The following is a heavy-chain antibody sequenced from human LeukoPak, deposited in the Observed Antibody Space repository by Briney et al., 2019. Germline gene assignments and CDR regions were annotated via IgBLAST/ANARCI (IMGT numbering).Heavy chain of an antibody. CDR3: ARDSSGMYYYYYMDV. CDR2: INPNSGGT. V-gene: IGHV1-2*02. D-gene: IGHD3-22*01. CDR1: GYTFTCYY. J-gene: IGHJ6*03. Sequence: GASVKVSCKASGYTFTCYYMHWVRQAPGQGLEWMGWINPNSGGTNYAQKFQGRVTMTRDTSISTAYMELRSLRSDDTAVYYCARDSSGMYYYYYMDVWGKGTTVTVSS.